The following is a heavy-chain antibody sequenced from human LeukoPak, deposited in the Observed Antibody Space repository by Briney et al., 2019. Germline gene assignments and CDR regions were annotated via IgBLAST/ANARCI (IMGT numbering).Heavy chain of an antibody. CDR3: GGGDGHNHGDY. Sequence: WGSLRLSCAASGFTVSNNFMSWVRQAPGKGLEGVSVIYRGGTTYYADSVRGRFTISRDNSKNTLYLQMNSLRAEDTAVYYCGGGDGHNHGDYWGQGTLVTVSS. D-gene: IGHD5-24*01. V-gene: IGHV3-53*01. J-gene: IGHJ4*02. CDR1: GFTVSNNF. CDR2: IYRGGTT.